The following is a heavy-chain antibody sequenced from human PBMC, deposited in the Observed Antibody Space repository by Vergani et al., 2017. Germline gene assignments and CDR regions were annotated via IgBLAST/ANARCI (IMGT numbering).Heavy chain of an antibody. Sequence: QMQLVQSGPEVKKPGTSVKVSCKASGFTFTSSAMQWVRQARGQRLEWIGWIVVGSGNTNYAQKFQERVTITRDMSTSTAYMELSSLRTEETAVYYCAADRSQGYSWNERAFDIWGQGTMVTVSS. CDR1: GFTFTSSA. V-gene: IGHV1-58*02. J-gene: IGHJ3*02. D-gene: IGHD1-20*01. CDR2: IVVGSGNT. CDR3: AADRSQGYSWNERAFDI.